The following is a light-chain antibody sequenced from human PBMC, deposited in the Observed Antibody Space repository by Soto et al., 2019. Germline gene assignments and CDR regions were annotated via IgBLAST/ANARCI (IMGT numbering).Light chain of an antibody. J-gene: IGKJ1*01. CDR3: QQSYSSPQT. V-gene: IGKV1-12*01. CDR1: QGISSW. Sequence: DIQMTQSPSSVSASGGDRVTMTCRASQGISSWLVWYQQKPGKAPKLLIYAASSLLGGVPSRFSGSGSGTDFTLTISSLQPEDFAIYYCQQSYSSPQTFGQGTKVDIK. CDR2: AAS.